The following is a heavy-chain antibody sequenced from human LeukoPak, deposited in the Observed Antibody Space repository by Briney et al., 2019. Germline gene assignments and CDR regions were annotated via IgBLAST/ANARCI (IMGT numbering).Heavy chain of an antibody. D-gene: IGHD2-8*01. Sequence: ASVKVSCKASGYTFTSYAMHWVRQAPGQRLEWMGWINAGNGNTKYSQEFQGRVTMTRDTSISTAYMELSRLRSDDTAVYYCARGDCTNGVCYTDWFDPWGQGTLVTVSS. CDR3: ARGDCTNGVCYTDWFDP. V-gene: IGHV1-3*01. CDR1: GYTFTSYA. CDR2: INAGNGNT. J-gene: IGHJ5*02.